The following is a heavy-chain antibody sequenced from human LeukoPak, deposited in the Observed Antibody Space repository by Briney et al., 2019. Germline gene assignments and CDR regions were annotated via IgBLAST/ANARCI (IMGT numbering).Heavy chain of an antibody. D-gene: IGHD1-1*01. CDR3: ARAQLNLLVDFGMDV. V-gene: IGHV4-34*01. CDR2: INHSGST. CDR1: GGSFSGYY. J-gene: IGHJ6*02. Sequence: SETLSLTCAVSGGSFSGYYWSWIRQHPGKGLEWIGEINHSGSTNYNPSLKSRVTISVDTSKNQFSLKLSSVTAADTAVYYCARAQLNLLVDFGMDVWGQGTTVTVYS.